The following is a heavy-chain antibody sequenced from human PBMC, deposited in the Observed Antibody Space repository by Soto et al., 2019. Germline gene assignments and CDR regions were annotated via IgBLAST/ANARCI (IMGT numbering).Heavy chain of an antibody. J-gene: IGHJ4*02. CDR3: AIGGVAVAHYDY. CDR2: INPSGGST. D-gene: IGHD6-19*01. CDR1: GYTFTSYY. Sequence: GASVKVSCKASGYTFTSYYMHWLRQAPGQGLEWMGIINPSGGSTSYAQKFQGRVTMTRDTSTSTVYMELSSLRSEDTAVYYCAIGGVAVAHYDYWGQGTLVTVSS. V-gene: IGHV1-46*01.